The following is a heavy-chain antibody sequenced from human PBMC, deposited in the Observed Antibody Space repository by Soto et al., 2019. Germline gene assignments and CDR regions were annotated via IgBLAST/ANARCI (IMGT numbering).Heavy chain of an antibody. Sequence: ASVKVSCKASGFTFTSSAMQWVRQARGQRLEWKGWIVVGSGNTNYAQKFQERVTITRDMSTSTAYMELSSLRSEDTAVYYCAAGHYDILTGYYGSVENYYMDVWGKGTTVTVSS. CDR3: AAGHYDILTGYYGSVENYYMDV. CDR1: GFTFTSSA. V-gene: IGHV1-58*02. CDR2: IVVGSGNT. J-gene: IGHJ6*03. D-gene: IGHD3-9*01.